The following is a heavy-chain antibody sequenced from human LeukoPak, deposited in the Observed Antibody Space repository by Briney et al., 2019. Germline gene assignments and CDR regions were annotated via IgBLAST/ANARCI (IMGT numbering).Heavy chain of an antibody. V-gene: IGHV3-20*04. CDR1: GFTFSSYA. CDR3: ERELYAFYI. J-gene: IGHJ3*02. Sequence: GGSLRLSCAASGFTFSSYAMTWVRQAPGKGLEWVSGINWNGGSTGYADSVKGRFTISRDNAKNSLYLQMNSLRAEDTALYYCERELYAFYIWGEGTMVTVSS. CDR2: INWNGGST.